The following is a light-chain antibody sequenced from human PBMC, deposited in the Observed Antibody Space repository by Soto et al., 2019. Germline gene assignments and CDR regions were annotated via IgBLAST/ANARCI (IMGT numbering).Light chain of an antibody. CDR2: DAS. V-gene: IGKV3-11*01. CDR1: QGVGNY. J-gene: IGKJ4*01. Sequence: EIVLTQSPATLSLSPGERATLSCKTRQGVGNYLAWYQHKPGQAPKLLIYDASNRATGIPARFSGSGSGTDLTLTISSLEPEDFAVYYCQHRSDWPQLSFGGGTKVEIK. CDR3: QHRSDWPQLS.